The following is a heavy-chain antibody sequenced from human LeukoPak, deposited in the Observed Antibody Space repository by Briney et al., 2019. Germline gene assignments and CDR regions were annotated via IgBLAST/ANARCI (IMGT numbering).Heavy chain of an antibody. CDR2: INPNNGDT. Sequence: GASVKVSCKASGYSFSDYHINWVRQASGQGPEWMGWINPNNGDTDYVKAFQGRVTMTRDTSISTAYMELNRLRSDDTAMYYCARGEYSNGYPYRLDFWGQGTLLTVSS. CDR1: GYSFSDYH. D-gene: IGHD3-16*01. J-gene: IGHJ4*02. CDR3: ARGEYSNGYPYRLDF. V-gene: IGHV1-2*02.